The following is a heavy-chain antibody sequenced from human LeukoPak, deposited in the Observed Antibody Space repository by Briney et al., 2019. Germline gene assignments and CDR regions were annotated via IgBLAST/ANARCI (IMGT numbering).Heavy chain of an antibody. D-gene: IGHD4-17*01. J-gene: IGHJ4*02. Sequence: SETLSLTCTISGGSISSISYYWGWIRQPPGKGLEWIGSIYYSGSTYYNPSLKSRVTISVDTSKNQFSLKLSSVTAADTAVYYCARDSYGDYYFDYWGQGTLVTVSS. CDR1: GGSISSISYY. V-gene: IGHV4-39*02. CDR3: ARDSYGDYYFDY. CDR2: IYYSGST.